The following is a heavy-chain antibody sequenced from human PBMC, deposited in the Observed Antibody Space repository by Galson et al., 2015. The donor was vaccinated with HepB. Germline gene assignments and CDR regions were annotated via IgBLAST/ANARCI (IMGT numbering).Heavy chain of an antibody. Sequence: SLRPSCAASGFTFSSYSMNWVRQAPGKGLDWVSYISSSSSIVYYADSVKGRFTISRDNAKNSLYLQMNSLRPEDTAVYYCARLGAVTTDFDYWGQGTLVTVSS. J-gene: IGHJ4*02. CDR1: GFTFSSYS. D-gene: IGHD4-17*01. CDR3: ARLGAVTTDFDY. CDR2: ISSSSSIV. V-gene: IGHV3-48*01.